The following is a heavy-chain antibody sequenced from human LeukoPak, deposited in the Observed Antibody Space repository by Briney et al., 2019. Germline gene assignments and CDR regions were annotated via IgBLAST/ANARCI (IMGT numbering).Heavy chain of an antibody. V-gene: IGHV4-34*01. Sequence: PSETPSLTCAVFDGSSSGYYWTWIRQFPGRGLEWIGEINDSGGTNYNPSLKSRVTMSVDTSKNQFSLKLTSVTAADTAVYYCARRVTVIYYMDLWGKGTTVTVSS. J-gene: IGHJ6*03. CDR1: DGSSSGYY. CDR2: INDSGGT. CDR3: ARRVTVIYYMDL. D-gene: IGHD3-10*01.